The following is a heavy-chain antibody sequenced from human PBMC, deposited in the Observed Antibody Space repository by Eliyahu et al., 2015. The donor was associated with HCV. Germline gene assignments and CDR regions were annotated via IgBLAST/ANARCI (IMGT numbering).Heavy chain of an antibody. CDR1: GFTFXSYG. J-gene: IGHJ4*02. Sequence: QVQLVESGGGVVQPGRSLRLSCAASGFTFXSYGMHWVRQAPGKGPEWVAVIWYDGSNKYYADSVKGRFTISRDNSKNTLYLQMNSLRAEDTAVYYCARDTNIVVVPEFIDYWGQGTLVTVSS. CDR3: ARDTNIVVVPEFIDY. V-gene: IGHV3-33*01. CDR2: IWYDGSNK. D-gene: IGHD2-2*01.